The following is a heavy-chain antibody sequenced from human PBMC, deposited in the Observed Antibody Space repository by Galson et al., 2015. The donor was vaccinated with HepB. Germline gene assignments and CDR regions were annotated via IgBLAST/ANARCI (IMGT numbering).Heavy chain of an antibody. CDR1: GYTFTNFG. Sequence: SVKVSCKASGYTFTNFGIIWVRQAPGQGLEWMGWISGYNGHTNYAQKVQGRVIMTTDTSTNTAYMELGSLRSDDTAVYYCARGGTTMVRGGLSGFDPWGQGTLVTVSS. V-gene: IGHV1-18*01. CDR2: ISGYNGHT. CDR3: ARGGTTMVRGGLSGFDP. J-gene: IGHJ5*02. D-gene: IGHD3-10*01.